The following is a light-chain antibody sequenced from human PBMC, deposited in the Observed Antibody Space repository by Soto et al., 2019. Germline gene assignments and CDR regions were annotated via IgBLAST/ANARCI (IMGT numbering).Light chain of an antibody. CDR3: SSYTTTTTWV. V-gene: IGLV2-14*03. CDR1: SSDVGGYNY. Sequence: QSALTQPASVSASPGQSITIPCTGTSSDVGGYNYVSWYQHHPGKAPKLMIYDVSNRPSGVSNRFSGSKSGSTASLTISGLQAEDEADYYCSSYTTTTTWVFGGRTKLTVL. J-gene: IGLJ3*02. CDR2: DVS.